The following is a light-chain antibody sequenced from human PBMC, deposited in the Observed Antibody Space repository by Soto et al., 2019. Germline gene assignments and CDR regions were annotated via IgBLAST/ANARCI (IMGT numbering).Light chain of an antibody. V-gene: IGLV2-8*01. J-gene: IGLJ2*01. CDR1: SSDVGGYNY. CDR3: SSYAGSNNLV. CDR2: DVS. Sequence: QSALTQPPSASRSPGQSVTISCTGTSSDVGGYNYVSWYQQHPGKAPKLMIYDVSKRPSGVPDRFSGSKSGNTASLTVSGRQAEDEADYYCSSYAGSNNLVFGGGTKVTVL.